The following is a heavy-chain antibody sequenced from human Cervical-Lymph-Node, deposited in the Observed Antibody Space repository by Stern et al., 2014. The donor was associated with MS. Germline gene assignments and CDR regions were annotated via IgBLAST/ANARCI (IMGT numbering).Heavy chain of an antibody. CDR3: VRRRDSAGYDTFDL. D-gene: IGHD3-22*01. J-gene: IGHJ3*01. Sequence: VQLVQSGAEVKKPGESLKISCRTSGYTFSNFWIGWVRQMPGKGLEWMGVIYPVDSDTTYSPSFQGQVTISADESISTAYLQWRSLKASDTAMYYCVRRRDSAGYDTFDLWGQGTMLIVSS. CDR2: IYPVDSDT. V-gene: IGHV5-51*01. CDR1: GYTFSNFW.